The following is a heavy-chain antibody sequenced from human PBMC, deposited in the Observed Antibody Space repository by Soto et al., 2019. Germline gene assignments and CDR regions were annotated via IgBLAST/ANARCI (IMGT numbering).Heavy chain of an antibody. CDR1: GFTFSDTL. Sequence: QVQLVQSGAEVKKPGASVKISCQASGFTFSDTLINWVRQGPGQRLEWMGWINPANGNTRYSESFQGRVSISSLAAASTVYVARSDLTSEDTAAYSGARHILNVGPRASDALDVWGQGTLITVSS. CDR2: INPANGNT. D-gene: IGHD1-1*01. V-gene: IGHV1-3*01. J-gene: IGHJ3*01. CDR3: ARHILNVGPRASDALDV.